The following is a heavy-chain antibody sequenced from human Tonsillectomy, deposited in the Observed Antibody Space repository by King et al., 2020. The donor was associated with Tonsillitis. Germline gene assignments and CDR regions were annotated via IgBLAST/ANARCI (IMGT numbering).Heavy chain of an antibody. D-gene: IGHD4-17*01. CDR3: ARQDGAYPSDWFDP. CDR1: GGSISSASYY. V-gene: IGHV4-39*07. CDR2: IYYSGST. Sequence: QLQESGPGVVKPAETLSLTCTVAGGSISSASYYWGWIRQPPGRGLEWIGSIYYSGSTHNNPSLKSRVTISVDTSKSQFSLKVNSVTAADTAVYYCARQDGAYPSDWFDPWGQGTLVTVSS. J-gene: IGHJ5*02.